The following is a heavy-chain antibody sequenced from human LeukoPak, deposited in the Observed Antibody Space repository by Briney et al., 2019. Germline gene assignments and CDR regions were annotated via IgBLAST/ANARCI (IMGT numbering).Heavy chain of an antibody. Sequence: PGGSLRLSCAASGFTFSSYGMHWVRQAPGKGLDWVAVIWYDGSNIYHGDSVKGRFTVSRDNSKNTLYLQMNRLRAEDTAVYYCARARNDYDSNGFSTLDYWGQGTLITVSS. CDR2: IWYDGSNI. CDR3: ARARNDYDSNGFSTLDY. D-gene: IGHD3-22*01. J-gene: IGHJ4*02. CDR1: GFTFSSYG. V-gene: IGHV3-33*01.